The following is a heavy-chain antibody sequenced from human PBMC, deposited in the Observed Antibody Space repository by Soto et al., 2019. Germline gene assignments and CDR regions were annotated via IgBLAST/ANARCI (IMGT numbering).Heavy chain of an antibody. Sequence: PSETLSLTCAVSGGSISSYYWGWIRQPPGKGLEWIGSIYYSGSTYYNPSLKSRVTISVDTSKNQFSLKLSSVTAADTAVYYCEAMTRDKFDYWGQGTLVTVSS. CDR3: EAMTRDKFDY. J-gene: IGHJ4*02. D-gene: IGHD4-17*01. CDR1: GGSISSYY. V-gene: IGHV4-39*01. CDR2: IYYSGST.